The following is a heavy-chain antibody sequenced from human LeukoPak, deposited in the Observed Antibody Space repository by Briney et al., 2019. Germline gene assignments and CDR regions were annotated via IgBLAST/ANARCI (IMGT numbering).Heavy chain of an antibody. CDR1: GYTFTGYY. J-gene: IGHJ4*02. D-gene: IGHD1-14*01. Sequence: ASVKVSCKASGYTFTGYYMHWVRQAPGQGLEWMGWINPNSGGTNYAQKFQGRVTMTRDASISTAYMELSSLRSEDTAVYYCARGVTGTTSLSYWGQGTLVTVSS. V-gene: IGHV1-2*02. CDR3: ARGVTGTTSLSY. CDR2: INPNSGGT.